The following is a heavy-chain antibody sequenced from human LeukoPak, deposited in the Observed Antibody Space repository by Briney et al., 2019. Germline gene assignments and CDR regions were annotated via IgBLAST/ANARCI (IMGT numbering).Heavy chain of an antibody. V-gene: IGHV3-15*01. J-gene: IGHJ4*02. CDR2: IKSKTDGETK. Sequence: GGSLRLSCAASGFTFTNAWVRWIRQAPGKGPEWVGRIKSKTDGETKDYAAPVKGRFTISRDDSKNTLYMEMNSLKTEDTAVYYCTTSTRYYGGDCYSFDYWGQGTLVTVSS. D-gene: IGHD2-21*02. CDR3: TTSTRYYGGDCYSFDY. CDR1: GFTFTNAW.